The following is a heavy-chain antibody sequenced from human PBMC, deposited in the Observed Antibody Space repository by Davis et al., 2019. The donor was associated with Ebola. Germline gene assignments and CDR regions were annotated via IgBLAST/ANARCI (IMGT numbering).Heavy chain of an antibody. CDR1: GGSFSGYY. V-gene: IGHV4-34*01. CDR3: AGQYSSGWYGTLYGMDV. Sequence: SETLSLTCAVYGGSFSGYYWSWIRQPPGKGLEWIGEINHSGSTNYNPSLKSRVTISVDTSKNQFSLKLSSVTAADTAVYYCAGQYSSGWYGTLYGMDVWGQGTTVTVSS. CDR2: INHSGST. J-gene: IGHJ6*02. D-gene: IGHD6-19*01.